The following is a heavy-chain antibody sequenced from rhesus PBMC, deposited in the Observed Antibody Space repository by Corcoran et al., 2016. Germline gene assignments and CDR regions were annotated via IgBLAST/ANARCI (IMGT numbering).Heavy chain of an antibody. CDR1: GGSTSRSS. Sequence: QLQLQESGPGLVKPSETLSLTCAVPGGSTSRSSGSWIRQAPGKGREWIGYIYGSGSSTNSNPSLKSRVTLSVATSQTQLSLKLSSVTAADTAVYYCARVGVYSGSWTHFDYWGQGVLVTVSS. D-gene: IGHD6-25*01. CDR2: IYGSGSST. CDR3: ARVGVYSGSWTHFDY. J-gene: IGHJ4*01. V-gene: IGHV4-169*01.